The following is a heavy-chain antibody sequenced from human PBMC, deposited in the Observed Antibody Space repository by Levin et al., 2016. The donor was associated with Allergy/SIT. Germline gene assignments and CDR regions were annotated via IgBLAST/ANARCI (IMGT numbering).Heavy chain of an antibody. D-gene: IGHD3-16*01. CDR3: AKESIWGIVVFFAFDI. Sequence: LSLTCAASGFTFSSYGMHWVRQAPGKGLEWVAVISYDGSNKYYADSVKGRFTISRDNSKNTLYLQMNSLRAEDTAVYYCAKESIWGIVVFFAFDIWGQGTMVTVSS. CDR1: GFTFSSYG. V-gene: IGHV3-30*18. J-gene: IGHJ3*02. CDR2: ISYDGSNK.